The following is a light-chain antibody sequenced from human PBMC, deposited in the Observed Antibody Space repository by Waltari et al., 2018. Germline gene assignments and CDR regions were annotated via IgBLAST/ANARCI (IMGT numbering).Light chain of an antibody. CDR1: SSDIGSYNR. V-gene: IGLV2-23*02. Sequence: QSALTPPASVSGCPGHAITISCTGTSSDIGSYNRVSWYQQNPGEVPKLMIYEVNKRPSGVADRFSGSKSGNTATLTISGLQAEDEADYYCSSHTSDLSWLFGGGTKVTVL. CDR2: EVN. CDR3: SSHTSDLSWL. J-gene: IGLJ3*02.